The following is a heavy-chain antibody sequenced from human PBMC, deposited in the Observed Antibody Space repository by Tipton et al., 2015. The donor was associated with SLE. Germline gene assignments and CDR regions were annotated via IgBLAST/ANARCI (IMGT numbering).Heavy chain of an antibody. Sequence: TLSLTCAVSGYSISSGYYWGWIRQPPGKGLEWIGSIYHSGSTYYNPSLKSRVTISVDTSKNQFSLKLSSVTAADTAVYYCAGKTGITLYRSIAGDLSDYWGQGTLVTVSS. D-gene: IGHD6-6*01. V-gene: IGHV4-38-2*01. J-gene: IGHJ4*02. CDR3: AGKTGITLYRSIAGDLSDY. CDR2: IYHSGST. CDR1: GYSISSGYY.